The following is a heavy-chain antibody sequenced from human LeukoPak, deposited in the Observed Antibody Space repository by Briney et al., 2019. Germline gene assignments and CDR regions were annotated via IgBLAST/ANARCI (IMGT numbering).Heavy chain of an antibody. CDR3: ARSLEDIVVVPAARDTNYYYGMDV. CDR2: IYPGDSDT. D-gene: IGHD2-2*01. J-gene: IGHJ6*02. CDR1: GYSFTSYW. V-gene: IGHV5-51*01. Sequence: GEALKISCKGSGYSFTSYWIGWVRQMPGKGLEWLGIIYPGDSDTRYSPSFQGQVTISADRSISTAYLQWSSLKASDTAMYYCARSLEDIVVVPAARDTNYYYGMDVWGQGTTVTVS.